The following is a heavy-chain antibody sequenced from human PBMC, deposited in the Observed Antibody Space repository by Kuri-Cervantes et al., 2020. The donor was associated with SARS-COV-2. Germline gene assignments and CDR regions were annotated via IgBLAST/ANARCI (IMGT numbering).Heavy chain of an antibody. D-gene: IGHD1-14*01. CDR1: GFTFSSYG. V-gene: IGHV3-30*02. Sequence: GGSLRLSCATSGFTFSSYGMHWVRQAPGKGLEWVTFIRYDGSNQYYGDSVKGRFTISRDNSKNTLYLQMNSLRAEDTAVYYCARSGVSAATGYYYYYMDVWGKGTTVTVSS. J-gene: IGHJ6*03. CDR2: IRYDGSNQ. CDR3: ARSGVSAATGYYYYYMDV.